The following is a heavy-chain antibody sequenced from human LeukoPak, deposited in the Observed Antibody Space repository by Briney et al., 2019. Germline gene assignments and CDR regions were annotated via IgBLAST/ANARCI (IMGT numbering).Heavy chain of an antibody. J-gene: IGHJ1*01. CDR2: IIPILGIA. Sequence: EASVKVSCKASGGTFSSYTISWVRQAPGQGLEWMGRIIPILGIANYAQKFQGRVTITADKSTSTAYMELSSLRSEDTAVYYCARDLDVVVVAAMGPFNFQHWGQAPWSPSPQ. V-gene: IGHV1-69*04. CDR3: ARDLDVVVVAAMGPFNFQH. CDR1: GGTFSSYT. D-gene: IGHD2-15*01.